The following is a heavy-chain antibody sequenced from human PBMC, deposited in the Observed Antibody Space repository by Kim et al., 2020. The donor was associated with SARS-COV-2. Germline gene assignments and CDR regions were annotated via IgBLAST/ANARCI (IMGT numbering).Heavy chain of an antibody. V-gene: IGHV3-30*18. J-gene: IGHJ6*02. CDR3: AKDSWELGGYGMDV. CDR2: ISYDGSNK. D-gene: IGHD1-26*01. CDR1: GFTFSSYG. Sequence: GGSLRLSCAASGFTFSSYGMHWVRQAPGKGLEWVAVISYDGSNKYYADSVKGRFTISRDNSKNTLYLQMNSLRAEDTAVYYCAKDSWELGGYGMDVWGQGTTVTVSS.